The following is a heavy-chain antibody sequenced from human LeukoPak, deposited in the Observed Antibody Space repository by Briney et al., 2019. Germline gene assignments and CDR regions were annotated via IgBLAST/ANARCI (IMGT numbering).Heavy chain of an antibody. CDR1: GDSVSSNSAA. CDR2: TYYRSKWYN. J-gene: IGHJ5*02. D-gene: IGHD3-22*01. V-gene: IGHV6-1*01. CDR3: ARDPITMIVVVITPGGRRLDP. Sequence: SQTLSLTCAISGDSVSSNSAAWNWIRQSPSRGLEWLGRTYYRSKWYNDYAVSVKSRITINPDTSKNQFSLQLNSVTPEDTAVYYCARDPITMIVVVITPGGRRLDPWGQGTLVTVSS.